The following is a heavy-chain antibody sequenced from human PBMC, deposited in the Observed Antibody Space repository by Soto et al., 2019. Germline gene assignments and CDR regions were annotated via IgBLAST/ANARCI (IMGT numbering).Heavy chain of an antibody. D-gene: IGHD2-2*02. CDR2: IDPSDSYT. V-gene: IGHV5-10-1*01. J-gene: IGHJ6*02. CDR3: ARVIPTQNYYYYYGMEV. CDR1: GYSFTSYW. Sequence: PGESLKISCKGSGYSFTSYWISWVRQMPGKGLEWMGRIDPSDSYTNYSPSFQGHVTISADKSISTAYLQWSSLKASDTAMYYCARVIPTQNYYYYYGMEVWGQGTTVTVSS.